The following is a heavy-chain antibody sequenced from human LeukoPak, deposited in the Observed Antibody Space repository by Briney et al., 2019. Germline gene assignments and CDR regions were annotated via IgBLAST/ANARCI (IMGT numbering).Heavy chain of an antibody. V-gene: IGHV3-30*02. CDR1: GFRFSTYG. CDR3: AKDANSRGYVPSYFES. J-gene: IGHJ5*01. CDR2: MRYDGTHR. Sequence: PGGSLRLSCAASGFRFSTYGMHWVRQPPGKGLEWVASMRYDGTHRYYGDSMKGRFAISRDNSMNTLFLLMNSLRVEDTAVYYCAKDANSRGYVPSYFESWGQGTLVTVSS. D-gene: IGHD3-16*01.